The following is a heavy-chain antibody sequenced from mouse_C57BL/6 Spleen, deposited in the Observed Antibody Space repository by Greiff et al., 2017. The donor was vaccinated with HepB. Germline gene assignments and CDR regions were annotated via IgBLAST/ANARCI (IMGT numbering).Heavy chain of an antibody. Sequence: QVQLQQPGAELVRPGSSVKLSCKASGYTFTSYWMDWVKQRPGQGLEWIGNIYPSDSETHYNQKFKDKATLTVDKSSSTAYMQLSSLTSEDSAVYYCARRPDGSSYDYWGQGTTLTVSS. V-gene: IGHV1-61*01. CDR1: GYTFTSYW. J-gene: IGHJ2*01. D-gene: IGHD1-1*01. CDR3: ARRPDGSSYDY. CDR2: IYPSDSET.